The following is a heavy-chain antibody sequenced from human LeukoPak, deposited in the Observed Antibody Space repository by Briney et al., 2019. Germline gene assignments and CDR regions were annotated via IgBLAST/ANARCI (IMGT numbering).Heavy chain of an antibody. D-gene: IGHD2-8*01. CDR1: GGSISSYY. J-gene: IGHJ3*02. CDR2: FSYSGNT. V-gene: IGHV4-59*08. CDR3: ACLSSNGRRAFDI. Sequence: SETLSLTCTVSGGSISSYYWTWLRQPPGKGLEWVGYFSYSGNTNHNPSLKSRVTMSVDTSKSQLSLKLSSVTAADTAVYYCACLSSNGRRAFDIWGQGTMVTVSP.